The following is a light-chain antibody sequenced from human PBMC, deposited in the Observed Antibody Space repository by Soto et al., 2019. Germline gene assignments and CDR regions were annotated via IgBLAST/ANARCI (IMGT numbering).Light chain of an antibody. CDR1: QGVSAY. Sequence: DIQMTQSPSSLSASVGDRVTITCRASQGVSAYLLWYQQKPGRAPKLLIYSASSLQSGAPSRFTGSGSGTDFTLTITSLQPDDAAVYYCQQTRSFPLTFGGGTKVEI. CDR2: SAS. CDR3: QQTRSFPLT. V-gene: IGKV1-39*01. J-gene: IGKJ4*01.